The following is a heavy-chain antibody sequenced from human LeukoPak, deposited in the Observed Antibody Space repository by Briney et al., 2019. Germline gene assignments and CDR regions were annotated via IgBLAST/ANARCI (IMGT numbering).Heavy chain of an antibody. D-gene: IGHD6-13*01. CDR3: VKDLAIANSWYDY. J-gene: IGHJ4*02. V-gene: IGHV3-64D*06. CDR2: ISSNGGST. Sequence: GGSLRLSCSASGFTFSSYAMHWVRQAPGKGLEYVSAISSNGGSTHYADSVKGRFTISRDNSENTLYLQMSSLRAEDTAVYYCVKDLAIANSWYDYWGQGTLVTVSS. CDR1: GFTFSSYA.